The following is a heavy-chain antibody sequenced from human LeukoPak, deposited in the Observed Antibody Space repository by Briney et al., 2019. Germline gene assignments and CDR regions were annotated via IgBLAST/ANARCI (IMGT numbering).Heavy chain of an antibody. CDR2: INHSGST. CDR1: GGSVSSDSYY. D-gene: IGHD3-22*01. Sequence: SETLSLTCTVSGGSVSSDSYYWSWIRQPPGKGLEWIGEINHSGSTNYNPSLKSRVTISVDTSKNQFSLKLSSVTAADTAVYYCARGRDSSGYYHFDYWGQGTLVTVSS. J-gene: IGHJ4*02. CDR3: ARGRDSSGYYHFDY. V-gene: IGHV4-61*01.